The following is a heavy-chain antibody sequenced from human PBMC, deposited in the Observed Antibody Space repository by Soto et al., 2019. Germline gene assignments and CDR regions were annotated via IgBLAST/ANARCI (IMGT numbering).Heavy chain of an antibody. CDR1: GDSINSDKYY. D-gene: IGHD3-9*01. J-gene: IGHJ4*02. Sequence: SETLSLTCTVSGDSINSDKYYWGWIRQPPGKGLEWIGSIYFRGNTYYNPSLQTRVTISLDKSKSQFSLKLNSVTAADSAVYFCARLEGLATISYYFDFWGQGALVTVSS. V-gene: IGHV4-39*01. CDR2: IYFRGNT. CDR3: ARLEGLATISYYFDF.